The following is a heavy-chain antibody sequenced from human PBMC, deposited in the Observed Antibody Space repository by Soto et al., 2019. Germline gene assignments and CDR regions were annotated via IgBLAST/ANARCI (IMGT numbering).Heavy chain of an antibody. J-gene: IGHJ5*02. V-gene: IGHV1-69*13. CDR1: VGIFSSYS. CDR3: ARDGGWFDP. CDR2: ITTILGTT. Sequence: GASVKVSCKASVGIFSSYSILWVRQAPGQGLEWMGGITTILGTTNYAQNFQGRVTTTADESTSTVYMDLRSLRSEDTAVYYCARDGGWFDPWGQGTLVTVSS.